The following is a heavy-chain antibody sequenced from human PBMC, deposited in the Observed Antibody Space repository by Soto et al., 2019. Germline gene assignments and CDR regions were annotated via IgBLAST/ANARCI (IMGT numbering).Heavy chain of an antibody. CDR2: IKQDGSEK. D-gene: IGHD3-10*01. J-gene: IGHJ6*02. CDR1: GFTFSSYW. V-gene: IGHV3-7*05. CDR3: ARKKGSPYYYGSGSYYIVYGMDV. Sequence: GGSLRLSCAASGFTFSSYWMSWVRQAPGKGLEWVANIKQDGSEKYYVDSVKGRFTISRDNAKNSLYLQMNSLRAEDTAVYYCARKKGSPYYYGSGSYYIVYGMDVWGQGTTVTVSS.